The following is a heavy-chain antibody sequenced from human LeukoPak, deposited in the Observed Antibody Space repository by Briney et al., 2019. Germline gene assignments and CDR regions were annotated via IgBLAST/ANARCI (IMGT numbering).Heavy chain of an antibody. V-gene: IGHV3-23*01. J-gene: IGHJ4*02. D-gene: IGHD6-13*01. CDR3: AKPGIAAAGPDYYFDY. Sequence: GGSLRLSCAASGFTFSSYAMSWVRQAPGKGLEWVSAISGSGGSTYYADSVKGRFTLSRDNSKNTLYLQMNSLRAEDTAVYYCAKPGIAAAGPDYYFDYWGQGTLVTVSS. CDR1: GFTFSSYA. CDR2: ISGSGGST.